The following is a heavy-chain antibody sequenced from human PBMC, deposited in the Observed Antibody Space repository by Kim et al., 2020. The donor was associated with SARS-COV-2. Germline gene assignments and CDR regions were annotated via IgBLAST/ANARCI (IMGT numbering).Heavy chain of an antibody. CDR1: GGSISSSSYY. CDR3: ARQSSELAALDY. J-gene: IGHJ4*02. V-gene: IGHV4-39*01. D-gene: IGHD6-6*01. Sequence: SETLSLTCTVSGGSISSSSYYWGWIRQPPGKGLEWIGSIYYSGSTYYNPSLKSRVTISVDTSKNQFSLKLSSVTAADTAVYYCARQSSELAALDYWGQGTLVTVSS. CDR2: IYYSGST.